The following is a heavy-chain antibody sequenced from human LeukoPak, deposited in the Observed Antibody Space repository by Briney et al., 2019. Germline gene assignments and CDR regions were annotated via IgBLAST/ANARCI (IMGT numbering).Heavy chain of an antibody. D-gene: IGHD6-19*01. CDR1: GFTFDDYG. CDR3: ATRIAVAGRRVYYYYMDV. V-gene: IGHV3-11*04. Sequence: GGSLRLSCAASGFTFDDYGMSWVRQAPGKGLEWVSYISSSGSTIYYADSVKGRFTISRDNAKNSLYLQMNSLRAEDTAVYYCATRIAVAGRRVYYYYMDVWGKGTTVTVSS. J-gene: IGHJ6*03. CDR2: ISSSGSTI.